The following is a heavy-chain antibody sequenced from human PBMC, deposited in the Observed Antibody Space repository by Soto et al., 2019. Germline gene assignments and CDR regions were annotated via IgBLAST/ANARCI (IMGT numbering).Heavy chain of an antibody. J-gene: IGHJ1*01. V-gene: IGHV3-30-3*01. Sequence: QVQFVESGGDLVQPGRSLRLSCAASGLTFSTSIMHWVRQTPDKGLEWIAVVSGDATSKIYTDSLKRRFTIARDNSKNTLYLEMNSLTAEDTAVYYGARAEDSSGHAWTFQHWGQGTLVIVSA. CDR2: VSGDATSK. D-gene: IGHD3-22*01. CDR1: GLTFSTSI. CDR3: ARAEDSSGHAWTFQH.